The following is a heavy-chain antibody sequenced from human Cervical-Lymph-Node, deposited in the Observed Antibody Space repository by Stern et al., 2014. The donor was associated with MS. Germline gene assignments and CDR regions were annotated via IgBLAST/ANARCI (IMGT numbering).Heavy chain of an antibody. CDR2: IYTDGST. V-gene: IGHV3-53*01. J-gene: IGHJ3*01. CDR3: ARAIFGVNTAAMAPDAFDS. D-gene: IGHD3-3*01. CDR1: GFIVSKNY. Sequence: VQLGQSGGGLIQPGGSLRLSCAAPGFIVSKNYMSWVRQAPGKGLEWVSLIYTDGSTYYAGSVKGRFTISRDSSKNKLFLQMNSLRAEDTAMYYCARAIFGVNTAAMAPDAFDSWGQGTMVTVSS.